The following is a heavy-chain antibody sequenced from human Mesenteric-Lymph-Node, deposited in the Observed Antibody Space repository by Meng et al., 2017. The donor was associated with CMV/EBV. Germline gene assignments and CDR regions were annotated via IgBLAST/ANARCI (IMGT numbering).Heavy chain of an antibody. D-gene: IGHD3-3*01. CDR3: ARGEWAPRL. CDR1: GGSISSYY. CDR2: IYYSGST. Sequence: SETLSLTCTVSGGSISSYYWNWIRQPPGKGLEWIGYIYYSGSTNYNPSLKSRVTISVDTSRNQLSLKLSSVTAADTAVYYCARGEWAPRLWGQGTLVTVSS. V-gene: IGHV4-59*01. J-gene: IGHJ4*02.